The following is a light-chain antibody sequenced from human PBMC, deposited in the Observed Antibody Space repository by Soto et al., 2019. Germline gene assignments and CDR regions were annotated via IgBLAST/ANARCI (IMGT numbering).Light chain of an antibody. V-gene: IGKV3-20*01. CDR2: GAA. Sequence: EMGLTQSPGTLSLSPGERATLSCRASQSVSSSYLAWYQQKPGQARRLLIYGAASRATGIPDRFSGSGSGTDFTVTISRLEPEDFAVYYCEQCGSETMTFGQGTRVEIK. CDR1: QSVSSSY. J-gene: IGKJ5*01. CDR3: EQCGSETMT.